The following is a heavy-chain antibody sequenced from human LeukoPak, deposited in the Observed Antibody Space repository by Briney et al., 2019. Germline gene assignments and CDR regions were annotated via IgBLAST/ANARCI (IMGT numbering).Heavy chain of an antibody. CDR3: ARDTGYSSSWSEGYFDY. D-gene: IGHD6-13*01. CDR2: IIPIFGTA. V-gene: IGHV1-69*13. CDR1: GGTFSSYA. Sequence: SVKVSCKASGGTFSSYAISWVRQAPGQGLEWMGGIIPIFGTANYAQKFQGRVTITADESTSTAYMELSSLRSEDTAVYYCARDTGYSSSWSEGYFDYWGQGTLVTVSS. J-gene: IGHJ4*02.